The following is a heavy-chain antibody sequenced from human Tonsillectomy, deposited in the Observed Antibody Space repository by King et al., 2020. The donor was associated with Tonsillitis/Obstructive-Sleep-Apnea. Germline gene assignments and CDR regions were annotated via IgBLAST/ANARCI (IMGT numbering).Heavy chain of an antibody. Sequence: VQLQESGPGLVMPSQTLSLTCTVSDDSISSSDYYWGWIRQHPGKGLEWIGCISHRWGPYYNPSLKSRLTISLETSQKQFFLKLSSVTAADTAVYYGSRSTEYSNYEAYWGQGILVTVSS. CDR2: ISHRWGP. CDR3: SRSTEYSNYEAY. J-gene: IGHJ4*02. D-gene: IGHD4-11*01. CDR1: DDSISSSDYY. V-gene: IGHV4-31*03.